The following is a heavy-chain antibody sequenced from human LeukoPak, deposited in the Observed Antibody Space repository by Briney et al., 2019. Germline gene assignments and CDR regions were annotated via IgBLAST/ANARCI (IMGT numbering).Heavy chain of an antibody. D-gene: IGHD1-26*01. J-gene: IGHJ5*02. CDR2: IYYSGST. Sequence: SETLSLTCTVSGGSISSYYWSWIRQPPGKGLEWIGYIYYSGSTNYNPSLKSRVIISVDTSKNQFSLKLSSVTAADTAVYYCARGSSGSYSMSGWFDPWGQGTLVTVSS. V-gene: IGHV4-59*01. CDR1: GGSISSYY. CDR3: ARGSSGSYSMSGWFDP.